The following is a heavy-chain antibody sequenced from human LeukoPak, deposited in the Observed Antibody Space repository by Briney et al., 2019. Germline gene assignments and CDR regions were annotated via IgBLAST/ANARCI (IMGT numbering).Heavy chain of an antibody. CDR3: ARVWPTVTTA. CDR2: IYYCGST. J-gene: IGHJ5*02. D-gene: IGHD4-17*01. V-gene: IGHV4-39*07. CDR1: GGSISSSSYY. Sequence: SETLSLTCTVSGGSISSSSYYWGWIRQPPGKGLEWIGSIYYCGSTYYNPSLKSRVTISVDTSKNQFSLKLSSVTAADTAVYYCARVWPTVTTAWGQGTLVTVSS.